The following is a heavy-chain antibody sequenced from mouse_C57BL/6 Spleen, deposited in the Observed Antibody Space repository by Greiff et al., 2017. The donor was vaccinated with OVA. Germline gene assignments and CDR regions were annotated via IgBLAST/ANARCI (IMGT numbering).Heavy chain of an antibody. CDR2: SRNKANDYTT. J-gene: IGHJ4*01. CDR1: GFTFSDFY. V-gene: IGHV7-1*01. CDR3: ARDGNYGYYAMDY. Sequence: EVKVVESGGGLVQSGRSLRLSCATSGFTFSDFYMEWVRQAPGKGLEWIAASRNKANDYTTEYSASVKGRFIVSRDTSQSILYLQMNALRAEDTAIYYCARDGNYGYYAMDYWGQGTSVTVSS. D-gene: IGHD2-1*01.